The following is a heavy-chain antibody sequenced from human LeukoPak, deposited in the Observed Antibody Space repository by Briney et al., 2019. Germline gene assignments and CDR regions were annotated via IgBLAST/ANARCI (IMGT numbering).Heavy chain of an antibody. Sequence: PGGSLRLSCAASRFTFSNYNMHWVRQAPGKGLEWVAVISYDGSNKYYADSVKGRFTISRDNSKNTLYLQMNSLRAEDTAVYYCAKGSSSWYYYYGMDVWGQGTTVTVSS. D-gene: IGHD6-13*01. CDR3: AKGSSSWYYYYGMDV. CDR1: RFTFSNYN. CDR2: ISYDGSNK. J-gene: IGHJ6*02. V-gene: IGHV3-30*18.